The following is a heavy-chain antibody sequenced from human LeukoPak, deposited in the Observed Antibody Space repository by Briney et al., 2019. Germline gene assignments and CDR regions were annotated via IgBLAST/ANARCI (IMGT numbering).Heavy chain of an antibody. V-gene: IGHV4-59*01. Sequence: SETLSLTCTVSGGSISSYYWSWIRQPPGKGLEWIGYIYYSGSTEYNPSLKSRVTISVDTSKKQLSLKLTSVTAADTAVYYCARDRGDGYREIDYWGQGTLVTVSS. D-gene: IGHD5-24*01. J-gene: IGHJ4*02. CDR2: IYYSGST. CDR1: GGSISSYY. CDR3: ARDRGDGYREIDY.